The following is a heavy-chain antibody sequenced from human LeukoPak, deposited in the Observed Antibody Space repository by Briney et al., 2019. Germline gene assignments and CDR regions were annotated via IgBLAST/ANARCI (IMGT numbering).Heavy chain of an antibody. D-gene: IGHD4-11*01. Sequence: SETLSLTCTASGGSISSSSYYWGWIRQPPGKGLEWIGSIYYSGSTYYNPSLKSRVTISVDTSKNQFSLKLSSVTAADTAVYYCARPTVTTNAFDIWGQGTMVTVSS. CDR2: IYYSGST. J-gene: IGHJ3*02. CDR1: GGSISSSSYY. V-gene: IGHV4-39*01. CDR3: ARPTVTTNAFDI.